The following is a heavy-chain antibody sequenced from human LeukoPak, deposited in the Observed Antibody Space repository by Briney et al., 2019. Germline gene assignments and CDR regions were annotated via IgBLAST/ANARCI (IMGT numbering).Heavy chain of an antibody. J-gene: IGHJ6*02. CDR2: INHSGST. Sequence: SETLSLTCAVYGGSFSGYYWSWIRQPPGKGLEWIGEINHSGSTNYNPSLKSRVNISVDTSKNQFSLKLSSVTAADTAVYYCARLTGLVVPAATDGTVGSYYYYGMDVWGQGTTVTVSS. CDR1: GGSFSGYY. V-gene: IGHV4-34*01. CDR3: ARLTGLVVPAATDGTVGSYYYYGMDV. D-gene: IGHD2-2*01.